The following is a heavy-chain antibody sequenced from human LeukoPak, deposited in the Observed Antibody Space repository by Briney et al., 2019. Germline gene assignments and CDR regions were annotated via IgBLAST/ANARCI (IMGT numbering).Heavy chain of an antibody. J-gene: IGHJ4*02. V-gene: IGHV3-48*02. Sequence: PGGSLRLSCAASGFTFSSYSMNWVRQAPGKGLEWVSYISSSSSTIYYADSVKGRFTISRDNAKNSLYLQMNSLRDEDTAVYYCARGTYYDILTGYFYFDYWGQGTLVTVSS. CDR1: GFTFSSYS. CDR3: ARGTYYDILTGYFYFDY. CDR2: ISSSSSTI. D-gene: IGHD3-9*01.